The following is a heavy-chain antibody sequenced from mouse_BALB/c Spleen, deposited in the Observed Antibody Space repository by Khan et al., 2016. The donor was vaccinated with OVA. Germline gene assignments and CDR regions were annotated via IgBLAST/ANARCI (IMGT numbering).Heavy chain of an antibody. V-gene: IGHV3-8*02. Sequence: EVQLQESGPSLVKPSQTLSLTCSVTSDSITSGFWNWIRKFTGNKFEYMGYVTYSGNTYYNPSLKSRISITRDTSKSQYYLQLNSVTTEDTATYFCARSYGSWAMDYWGQGTSVTVSS. J-gene: IGHJ4*01. CDR2: VTYSGNT. CDR1: SDSITSGF. CDR3: ARSYGSWAMDY. D-gene: IGHD1-1*01.